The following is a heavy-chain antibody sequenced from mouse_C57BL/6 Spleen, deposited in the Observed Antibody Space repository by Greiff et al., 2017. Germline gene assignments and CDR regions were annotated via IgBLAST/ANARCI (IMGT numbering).Heavy chain of an antibody. CDR3: ARQGYGIYYFDY. CDR2: ISNGGGST. V-gene: IGHV5-12*01. Sequence: DVMLVESGGGLVQPGGSLKLSCAASGFTFSDYYMYWVRQTPEKRLEWVAYISNGGGSTYYPDTVKGRFTISRDNAKNTLYLQMSRLKSEDTAMYYCARQGYGIYYFDYWGQGTTLTVSS. J-gene: IGHJ2*01. CDR1: GFTFSDYY. D-gene: IGHD2-10*02.